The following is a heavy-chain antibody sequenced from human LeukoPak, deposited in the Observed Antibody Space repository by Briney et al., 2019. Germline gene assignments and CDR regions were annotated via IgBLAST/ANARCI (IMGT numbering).Heavy chain of an antibody. V-gene: IGHV1-2*02. D-gene: IGHD3-10*01. CDR2: INPYSGGT. CDR1: GYTFTGYY. J-gene: IGHJ4*02. Sequence: ASVKVSCKASGYTFTGYYMHWVRQAPGQGLEWMGWINPYSGGTNYAQKFQGRVTMTRDMSISTAYMELSRLRSDDTAVYYCARGGVYYGSGSYYPYFDYWGQGTLVTVSS. CDR3: ARGGVYYGSGSYYPYFDY.